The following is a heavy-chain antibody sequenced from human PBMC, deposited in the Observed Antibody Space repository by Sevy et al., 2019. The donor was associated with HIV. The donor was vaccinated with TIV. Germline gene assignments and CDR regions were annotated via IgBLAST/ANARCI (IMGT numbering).Heavy chain of an antibody. CDR2: ISYDGSNK. J-gene: IGHJ4*02. Sequence: GGSLRLSCAASGFTFSSYAMHWVRQAPGKGLEWVAVISYDGSNKYYADSVKGRFTISRDNSKNTLYLQMNSLRAEDTAVYYCARDPTYYYDSSGYYSYYFDYWGPGTLVTVSS. V-gene: IGHV3-30-3*01. CDR1: GFTFSSYA. CDR3: ARDPTYYYDSSGYYSYYFDY. D-gene: IGHD3-22*01.